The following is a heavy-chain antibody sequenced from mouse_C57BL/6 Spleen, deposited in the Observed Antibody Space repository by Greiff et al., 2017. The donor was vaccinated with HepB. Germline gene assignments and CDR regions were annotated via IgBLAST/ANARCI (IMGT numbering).Heavy chain of an antibody. CDR1: GYTFTSYW. D-gene: IGHD1-1*01. Sequence: QVQLQQPGAELVKPGASVKLSCKASGYTFTSYWMQWVKQRPGQGLEWIGEIDPSDSYTNYNQKFKGKATLTVDTSSSTAYMQLSSLTSEDSAVYYCAEPYYYGSSLRSMDYWGQGTSVTVSS. CDR2: IDPSDSYT. CDR3: AEPYYYGSSLRSMDY. V-gene: IGHV1-50*01. J-gene: IGHJ4*01.